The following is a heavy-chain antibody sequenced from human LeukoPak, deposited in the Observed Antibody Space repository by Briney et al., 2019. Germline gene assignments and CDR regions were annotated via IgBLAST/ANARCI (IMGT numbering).Heavy chain of an antibody. CDR3: ARGNFSSSYDY. CDR2: IYYSGST. CDR1: GGSISRYY. D-gene: IGHD6-13*01. V-gene: IGHV4-59*01. Sequence: SETLSLTCTVSGGSISRYYWSWIRQPPGKGVEWIGYIYYSGSTNYNPSLKSRVTISVDTSKNQFSLKLSSVTAADTAVYYCARGNFSSSYDYWGQGTLVTVSS. J-gene: IGHJ4*02.